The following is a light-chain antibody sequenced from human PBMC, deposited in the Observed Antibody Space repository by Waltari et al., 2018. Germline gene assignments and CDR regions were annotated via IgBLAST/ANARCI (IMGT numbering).Light chain of an antibody. CDR3: MILHNSAVV. V-gene: IGLV5-45*01. J-gene: IGLJ3*02. CDR1: SGISVATYR. Sequence: QAVLTQPASLSASPGASVSLTCTFRSGISVATYRIYWYQQRPGSPPQFLVRYKSASDNQQGSGVPSRFSGSKDTSANAGVLLISGLQSADEADYYCMILHNSAVVFGGGTKLTVL. CDR2: YKSASDN.